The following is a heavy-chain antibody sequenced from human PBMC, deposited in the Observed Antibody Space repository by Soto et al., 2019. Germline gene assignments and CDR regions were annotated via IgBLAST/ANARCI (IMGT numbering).Heavy chain of an antibody. D-gene: IGHD1-26*01. Sequence: LSLTCTVSGGSVSSVSYYWSWIRQPPGKGLEWIGYMSSSGSTNYNPSLKSRVTISVDTSKNQFSLKLSSVTAADTAVYYRATIGIVGATSVDYWGQGTLVTSPQ. CDR2: MSSSGST. CDR1: GGSVSSVSYY. J-gene: IGHJ4*02. CDR3: ATIGIVGATSVDY. V-gene: IGHV4-61*01.